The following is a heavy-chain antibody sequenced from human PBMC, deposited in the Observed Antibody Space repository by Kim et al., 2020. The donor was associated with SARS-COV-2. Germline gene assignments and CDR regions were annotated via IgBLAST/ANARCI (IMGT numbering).Heavy chain of an antibody. V-gene: IGHV3-23*01. CDR2: ISGSGGST. D-gene: IGHD6-13*01. J-gene: IGHJ4*02. CDR3: AKGSIAMLAPFDY. Sequence: GGSLRLSCAASGFTFSSSAMSWVRQAPGKGLEWVSAISGSGGSTYYADSGKGRFTISRDNSKNTLYLQMNSLRAEDTAVYYCAKGSIAMLAPFDYWGQGTLVTVSS. CDR1: GFTFSSSA.